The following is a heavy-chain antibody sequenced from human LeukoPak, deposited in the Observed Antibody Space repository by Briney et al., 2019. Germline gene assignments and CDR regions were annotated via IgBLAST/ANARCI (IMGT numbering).Heavy chain of an antibody. V-gene: IGHV4-59*01. CDR2: IYYSGST. Sequence: SQTLSLTCTVSGGSISSYYWSWIRQPPGKGLEWIGYIYYSGSTNYNPSLKSRVTISVDTSKNQFSLKLSSVTAADTAVYYCARSFMGAYYDWDVDYGMDVWGQGTTVTVSS. D-gene: IGHD3-3*01. CDR3: ARSFMGAYYDWDVDYGMDV. J-gene: IGHJ6*02. CDR1: GGSISSYY.